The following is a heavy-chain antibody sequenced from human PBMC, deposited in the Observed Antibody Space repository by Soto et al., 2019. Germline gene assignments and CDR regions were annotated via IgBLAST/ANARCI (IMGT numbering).Heavy chain of an antibody. CDR1: GGTFSSYA. J-gene: IGHJ4*02. D-gene: IGHD2-15*01. CDR2: IIPIFGTA. Sequence: QVQLVQSGAEVKKPGSSVKVSCKASGGTFSSYAISWVRLAPGQGLEWMGGIIPIFGTANYAQKFQGRVTITADESTSTAYMELSSLRSEDTAVYYCAREQLGDCSGGSCYSSLDYWGQGTLVTVSS. V-gene: IGHV1-69*01. CDR3: AREQLGDCSGGSCYSSLDY.